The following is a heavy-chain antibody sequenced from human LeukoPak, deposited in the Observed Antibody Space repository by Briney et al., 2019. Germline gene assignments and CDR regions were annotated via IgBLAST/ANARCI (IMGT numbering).Heavy chain of an antibody. CDR3: VREAGYCASVCLKSNWFDP. D-gene: IGHD2-21*02. CDR2: ISNGNT. Sequence: PGGSLRLSCAASGFTFSSYSMGWVRQPPGKGLEWVSAISNGNTYYADSVRGHFTISRDDSKNMVYLQMNSLRDEDTALYYCVREAGYCASVCLKSNWFDPWGQGTLVTVSS. J-gene: IGHJ5*02. V-gene: IGHV3-23*01. CDR1: GFTFSSYS.